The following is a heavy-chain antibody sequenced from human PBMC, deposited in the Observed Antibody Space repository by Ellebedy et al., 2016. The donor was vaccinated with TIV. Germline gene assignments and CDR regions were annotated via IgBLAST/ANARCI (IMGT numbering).Heavy chain of an antibody. CDR1: GFTFSSYS. D-gene: IGHD3-10*01. CDR2: ISSSSSYI. V-gene: IGHV3-21*01. CDR3: ARLYGSGSYYNGDNWFDP. J-gene: IGHJ5*02. Sequence: PGGSLRLSCAASGFTFSSYSMNWVRQAPGKGLEWVSSISSSSSYIYYADSVKGRFTISRDNAKNSLYLQMNSLRAEDTAVYYCARLYGSGSYYNGDNWFDPWGQGTLVTVSS.